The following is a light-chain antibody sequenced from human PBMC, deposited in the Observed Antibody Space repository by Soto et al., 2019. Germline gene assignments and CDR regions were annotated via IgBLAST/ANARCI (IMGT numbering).Light chain of an antibody. V-gene: IGKV1-39*01. Sequence: DIQMTQSPSSLSASVGDRVTITCRASQSISTYLNWYQQKPGKAPKLLIYAASSLQSGVPSRFSGSGSGTDFTLTISSLQPEDFATYYCQQSYNTPHTFGQGNKLEIK. J-gene: IGKJ2*01. CDR1: QSISTY. CDR3: QQSYNTPHT. CDR2: AAS.